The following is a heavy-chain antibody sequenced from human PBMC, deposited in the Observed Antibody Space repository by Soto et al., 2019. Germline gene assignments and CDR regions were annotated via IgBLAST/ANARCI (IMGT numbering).Heavy chain of an antibody. CDR3: ARHDRGCSGWYCDAFDI. CDR1: GYSFTSYW. J-gene: IGHJ3*02. V-gene: IGHV5-51*01. Sequence: GESLKISCKGSGYSFTSYWIGWVRQMPGKGLEWMGIIYPGDSDTRYSPSFQGQVTISADKSISTAYLQWGSLKASDTAMYYCARHDRGCSGWYCDAFDIWGQGTMVTVSS. CDR2: IYPGDSDT. D-gene: IGHD6-19*01.